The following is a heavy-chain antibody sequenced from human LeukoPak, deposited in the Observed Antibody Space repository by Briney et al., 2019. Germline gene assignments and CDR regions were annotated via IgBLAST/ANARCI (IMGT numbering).Heavy chain of an antibody. CDR2: ISSSGSTI. CDR1: GFTFSRYG. Sequence: GGSLRLSCAASGFTFSRYGMSWVRQARGKGLEWVSYISSSGSTIYYADSVKGRFTISRDNAKNSLYLQMNSLRAEDTAVYYCAKDLHPGTFDYWGQGTLVTVSS. J-gene: IGHJ4*02. D-gene: IGHD6-13*01. V-gene: IGHV3-48*04. CDR3: AKDLHPGTFDY.